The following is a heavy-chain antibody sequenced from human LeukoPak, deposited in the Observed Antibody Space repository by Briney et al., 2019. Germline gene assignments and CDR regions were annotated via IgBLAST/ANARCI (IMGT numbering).Heavy chain of an antibody. CDR1: GGSISSYY. D-gene: IGHD5-18*01. Sequence: SETLSLTCTVSGGSISSYYWSWIRQPPGRGLEWIGYIYYSGSTNYNPSLKSRVTISVDTSKNQFSLKLSSVTAADTAVYYCARGLADTAMVMSDYWGQGTLVTVSS. CDR3: ARGLADTAMVMSDY. CDR2: IYYSGST. J-gene: IGHJ4*02. V-gene: IGHV4-59*12.